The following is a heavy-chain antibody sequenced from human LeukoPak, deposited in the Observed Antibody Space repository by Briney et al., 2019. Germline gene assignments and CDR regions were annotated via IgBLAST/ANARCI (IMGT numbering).Heavy chain of an antibody. D-gene: IGHD1-1*01. CDR2: IYHSGST. J-gene: IGHJ4*02. CDR1: GYSISSGYY. CDR3: ARHDRGRTTRY. V-gene: IGHV4-38-2*01. Sequence: SETLSLTCAVSGYSISSGYYWGWIRQPPGKGLEWIGSIYHSGSTYYNPSLKSRVTISVDTSKNQFSLKLSSVTAADTAVYYYARHDRGRTTRYWGQGTLVTVSS.